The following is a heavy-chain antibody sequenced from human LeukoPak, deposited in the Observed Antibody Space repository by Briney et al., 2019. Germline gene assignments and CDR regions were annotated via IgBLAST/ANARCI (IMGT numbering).Heavy chain of an antibody. J-gene: IGHJ4*02. V-gene: IGHV3-30*01. CDR1: GFTFSNFA. CDR2: ISYDGGSQ. CDR3: ARDYSTGYFYVDY. Sequence: GGSLRLSCAASGFTFSNFAMHWVRQAPGKGLQWVAGISYDGGSQFHADSVKGRFAISRDNSKSTLYLQMNSLRAEDTAVYFCARDYSTGYFYVDYWGQGTLVTVSA. D-gene: IGHD3-22*01.